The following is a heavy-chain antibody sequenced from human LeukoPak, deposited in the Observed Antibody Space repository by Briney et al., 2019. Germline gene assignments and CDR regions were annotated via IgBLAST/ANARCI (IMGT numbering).Heavy chain of an antibody. CDR1: GFTFSSYA. CDR2: ISGSGGST. J-gene: IGHJ3*02. CDR3: AKDLGDIVVVVADGTLDI. Sequence: PGGSLRLSCAASGFTFSSYAMSWVRQAPGKGLEWVSAISGSGGSTYYADSVKGRFTISRDNSKNTLYLQMNGLRAEDTAVYYCAKDLGDIVVVVADGTLDIWGQGTMVTVSS. D-gene: IGHD2-15*01. V-gene: IGHV3-23*01.